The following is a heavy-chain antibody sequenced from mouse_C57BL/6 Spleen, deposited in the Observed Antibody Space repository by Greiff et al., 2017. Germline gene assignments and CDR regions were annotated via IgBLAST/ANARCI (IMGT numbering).Heavy chain of an antibody. CDR3: TTVGVGYPSWFAY. D-gene: IGHD2-2*01. J-gene: IGHJ3*01. V-gene: IGHV14-4*01. Sequence: VQLQQSGAELVRPGASVKLSCPASGFNIKDDYMHWVKQRPEQGLAWIGWIDPENGDTEYASKFQGKATITSDTSSNTAYLQLSSLTSEDTAVYYCTTVGVGYPSWFAYWGQGSLVTVSA. CDR2: IDPENGDT. CDR1: GFNIKDDY.